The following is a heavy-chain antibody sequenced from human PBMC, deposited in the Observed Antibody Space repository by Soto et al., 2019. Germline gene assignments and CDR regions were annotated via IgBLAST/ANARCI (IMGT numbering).Heavy chain of an antibody. CDR3: ARICYYYGSGVYYFDY. J-gene: IGHJ4*02. D-gene: IGHD3-10*01. CDR1: GFSLSNARMG. Sequence: SGPTLVNPTETLTLTCTVSGFSLSNARMGVSWIRQPPGKALEWLAHIFSNDEKSYSTSLKSRLTISKDTSKSQVVLTMTNMDPVDTATYYCARICYYYGSGVYYFDYWGQGTLVTVSS. V-gene: IGHV2-26*01. CDR2: IFSNDEK.